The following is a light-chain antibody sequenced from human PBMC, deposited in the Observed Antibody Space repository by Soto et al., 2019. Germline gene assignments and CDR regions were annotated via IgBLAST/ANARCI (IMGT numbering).Light chain of an antibody. J-gene: IGKJ4*01. CDR1: QDISDY. V-gene: IGKV1-9*01. Sequence: DIQLTQSPSFLSASVGDRVTITCRASQDISDYLAWYQHRPGKAPKLLIYAASTLQSGVPSRFSGSGSGTEFTLTISSLQTEDFAPYSCQQLNSYPLTFGGGTKVEIK. CDR2: AAS. CDR3: QQLNSYPLT.